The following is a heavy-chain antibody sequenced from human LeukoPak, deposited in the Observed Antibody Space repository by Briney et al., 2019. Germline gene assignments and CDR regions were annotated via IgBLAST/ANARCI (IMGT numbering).Heavy chain of an antibody. CDR1: GFTFSSYS. V-gene: IGHV3-21*01. J-gene: IGHJ3*02. CDR3: ARQTTVTILPFDI. CDR2: ISSSSSYI. D-gene: IGHD4-17*01. Sequence: GGSLRLSCAASGFTFSSYSMNWVRQAPGKGLEWVSSISSSSSYIYYADSVKGRFTISRDNAKNSLYLQMNSLRAEDTAAYYCARQTTVTILPFDIWGQGTMVTVSS.